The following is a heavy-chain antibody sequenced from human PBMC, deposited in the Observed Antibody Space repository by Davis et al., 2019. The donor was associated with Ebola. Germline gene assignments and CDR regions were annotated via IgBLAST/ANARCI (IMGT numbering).Heavy chain of an antibody. CDR3: AREVVVVVAATPSGYYYYGMDV. D-gene: IGHD2-15*01. CDR1: GYTFTSYA. CDR2: INAGNGNT. V-gene: IGHV1-3*01. Sequence: AASVKVSCKASGYTFTSYAMHWVRQAPGQRLEWMGWINAGNGNTKYSQKFQGRVTITRDTSTSTVYMELSSLRSEDTAVYYCAREVVVVVAATPSGYYYYGMDVWGKGTTVTVSS. J-gene: IGHJ6*04.